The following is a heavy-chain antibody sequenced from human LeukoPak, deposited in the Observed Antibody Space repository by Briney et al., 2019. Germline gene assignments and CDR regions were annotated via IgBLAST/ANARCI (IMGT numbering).Heavy chain of an antibody. CDR3: ARDYGDYYYYYMDV. CDR1: GYTFTSYD. V-gene: IGHV1-8*01. Sequence: ASVKVSCKASGYTFTSYDINWVRQATGQGLEWMGWMNPNGGNTGYAQKFQSRVTMTRNTSISTAYMELSSLRSEDTAVYYCARDYGDYYYYYMDVWGKGTTVTVSS. CDR2: MNPNGGNT. D-gene: IGHD4-17*01. J-gene: IGHJ6*03.